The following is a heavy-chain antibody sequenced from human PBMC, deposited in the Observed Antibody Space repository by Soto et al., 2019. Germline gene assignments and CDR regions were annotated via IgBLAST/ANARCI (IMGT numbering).Heavy chain of an antibody. D-gene: IGHD3-10*01. CDR2: ISAYNGNT. CDR1: GYTFTSYG. CDR3: ARDFGSMLWFGDLGY. V-gene: IGHV1-18*01. J-gene: IGHJ4*02. Sequence: QVQLVQSGAEVKKPGASVKVSCKASGYTFTSYGISWVRQAPGQGLEWMGWISAYNGNTNYAQKLQGRVTMTTDTSXTTAYMELRSLRSDDTAVYYCARDFGSMLWFGDLGYWGQGTLVTVSS.